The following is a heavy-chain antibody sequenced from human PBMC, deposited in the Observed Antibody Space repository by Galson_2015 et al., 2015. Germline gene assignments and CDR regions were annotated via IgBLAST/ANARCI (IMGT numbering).Heavy chain of an antibody. CDR2: INPNSGDT. Sequence: SVKVSCKASGYTFTDYYIHWVRQAPGQGLEWMGRINPNSGDTNYAQKFQGRVTVTRDTSISTAYMDLSSLRSDDTAVYYCAREPITLVQGADDAFDIWGQGTMVTVSS. CDR1: GYTFTDYY. J-gene: IGHJ3*02. D-gene: IGHD3-10*01. V-gene: IGHV1-2*06. CDR3: AREPITLVQGADDAFDI.